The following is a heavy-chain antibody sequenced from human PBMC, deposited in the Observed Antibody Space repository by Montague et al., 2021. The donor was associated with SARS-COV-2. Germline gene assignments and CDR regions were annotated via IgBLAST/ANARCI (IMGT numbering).Heavy chain of an antibody. D-gene: IGHD1-26*01. V-gene: IGHV3-21*01. Sequence: YIYDADSVKGRFTISRDNAKNSLYLQMNSLRAEDTAVYYCARDLGGSYVRGMDVWGQGTTVTVS. J-gene: IGHJ6*02. CDR3: ARDLGGSYVRGMDV. CDR2: YI.